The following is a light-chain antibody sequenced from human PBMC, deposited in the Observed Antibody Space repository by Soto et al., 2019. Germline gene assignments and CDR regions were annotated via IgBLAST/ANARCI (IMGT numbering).Light chain of an antibody. CDR1: QSVSSY. J-gene: IGKJ5*01. CDR2: DAS. CDR3: RQRSNWPPIT. Sequence: EIVLTQSPATLSLSPGERATLSCRASQSVSSYLAWYQQKPGQAPRLLIYDASNRATGIPARFSGSGSGTDFTLTISSLEPEDFAVYYCRQRSNWPPITFGQGTDWRL. V-gene: IGKV3-11*01.